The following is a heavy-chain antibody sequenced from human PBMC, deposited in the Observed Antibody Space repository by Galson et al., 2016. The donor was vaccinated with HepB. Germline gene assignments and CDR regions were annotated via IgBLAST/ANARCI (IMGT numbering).Heavy chain of an antibody. CDR1: GFTFSRYE. V-gene: IGHV3-30*04. J-gene: IGHJ6*02. Sequence: SLRLSCAASGFTFSRYEMNWVRQAPGTGLEWVAVISYDGSQKYYADSVKGRFTISRDNSKSTLYVQLNSLRAEDTAVYYCARDGYYYGSGRTVRYSHYGVDVWGQGTTVTVSS. CDR2: ISYDGSQK. CDR3: ARDGYYYGSGRTVRYSHYGVDV. D-gene: IGHD3-10*01.